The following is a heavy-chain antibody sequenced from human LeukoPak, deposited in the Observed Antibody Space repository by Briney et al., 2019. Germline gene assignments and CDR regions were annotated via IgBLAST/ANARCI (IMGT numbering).Heavy chain of an antibody. CDR3: ARWQKDGDYWGGGTDY. D-gene: IGHD4-17*01. V-gene: IGHV1-18*01. CDR1: GYTFTSYG. Sequence: ASVKVSCKASGYTFTSYGISWVRQAPGQGLEWMGWISAYNGNTNYAQKLQGRVTITRDTSANTAYMELSSLRSEDTAVYYCARWQKDGDYWGGGTDYWGQGTVVTVSS. J-gene: IGHJ4*02. CDR2: ISAYNGNT.